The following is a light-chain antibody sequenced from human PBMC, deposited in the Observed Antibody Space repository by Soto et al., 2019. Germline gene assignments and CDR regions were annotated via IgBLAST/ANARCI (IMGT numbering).Light chain of an antibody. CDR2: DAS. CDR3: QQYNSYSEA. J-gene: IGKJ1*01. Sequence: EIQMTQSPSTLSSSVGDRVTITCRASHSIISWLAWYQQKPGKAPKLLIYDASSLESGVPSRFSGSGSGTEFTLTIISLQPDDFATYYCQQYNSYSEAFGQGTKVDIK. V-gene: IGKV1-5*01. CDR1: HSIISW.